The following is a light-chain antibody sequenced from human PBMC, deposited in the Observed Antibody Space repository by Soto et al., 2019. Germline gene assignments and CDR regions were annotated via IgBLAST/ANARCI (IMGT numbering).Light chain of an antibody. V-gene: IGLV1-44*01. J-gene: IGLJ2*01. CDR3: ATLDDTLRGI. CDR1: RSNIGNNF. Sequence: QSVVTQPPSASGTPGQTVTISCSGSRSNIGNNFVSWYSQVPGRAPKLLIYSNTQRPSGVPDRFSGSKSGTSAPLAISGLQSEDEAVYYCATLDDTLRGIFGGGTKLTVL. CDR2: SNT.